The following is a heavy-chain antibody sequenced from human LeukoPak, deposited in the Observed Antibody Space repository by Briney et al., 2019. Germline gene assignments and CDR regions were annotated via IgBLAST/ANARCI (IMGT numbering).Heavy chain of an antibody. CDR1: GGSISSSSYY. J-gene: IGHJ4*02. V-gene: IGHV4-39*07. D-gene: IGHD3-22*01. Sequence: SETLSLTCTVSGGSISSSSYYWGWIRQPPGEGLEWIGSIYYSGSTYYNPSLKSRVTISVDTSKNQFSLKLSSVTAADTAVYYCARVDSGYYYGPFRYWGQGTLVTVSS. CDR2: IYYSGST. CDR3: ARVDSGYYYGPFRY.